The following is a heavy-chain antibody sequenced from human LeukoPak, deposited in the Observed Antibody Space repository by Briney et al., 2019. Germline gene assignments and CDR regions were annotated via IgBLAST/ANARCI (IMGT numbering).Heavy chain of an antibody. V-gene: IGHV4-61*08. Sequence: PSETLSLTCTVSGGSISSGGYYWSWIRQHPGKGLEWIGYIYYSGSTYYNPSLKSRVTISVDTSKNQFSLKLSSVTAADTAVYYCARGKSSYSGSQNWFDPWGQGTLVTVSS. D-gene: IGHD1-26*01. J-gene: IGHJ5*02. CDR3: ARGKSSYSGSQNWFDP. CDR1: GGSISSGGYY. CDR2: IYYSGST.